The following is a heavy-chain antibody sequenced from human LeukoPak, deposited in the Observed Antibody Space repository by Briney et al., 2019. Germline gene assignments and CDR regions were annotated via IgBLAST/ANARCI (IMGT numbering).Heavy chain of an antibody. CDR2: INHSGST. J-gene: IGHJ5*02. CDR1: GGFFSGYY. D-gene: IGHD6-13*01. CDR3: ARGPDPHSSSWYVNWFDP. Sequence: SETLSLTCAVYGGFFSGYYWSWIRQPPGKGLEWVGEINHSGSTNYNPSLKSRVTISVDTSKNQFSLKLSSVTAADTAVYYCARGPDPHSSSWYVNWFDPWGQGTLVTVSS. V-gene: IGHV4-34*01.